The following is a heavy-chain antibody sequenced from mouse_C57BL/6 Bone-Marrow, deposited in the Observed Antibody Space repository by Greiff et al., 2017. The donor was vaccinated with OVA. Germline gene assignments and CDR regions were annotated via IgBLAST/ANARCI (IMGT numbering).Heavy chain of an antibody. CDR3: TTGHYSNPY. CDR2: IDPENGDT. CDR1: GFNIKDDY. Sequence: VQLQQSGAELVRPGASVKLSCTASGFNIKDDYMHWVKQRPEQGLEWIGWIDPENGDTEYASKFQGKATITADTSSNTAYLQLSSLTSEDTAVYYCTTGHYSNPYWGQGTLVTVSA. D-gene: IGHD2-5*01. V-gene: IGHV14-4*01. J-gene: IGHJ3*01.